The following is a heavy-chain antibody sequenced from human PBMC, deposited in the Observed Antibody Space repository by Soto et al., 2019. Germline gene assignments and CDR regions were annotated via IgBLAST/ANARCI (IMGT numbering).Heavy chain of an antibody. CDR2: IKSKTDGGTT. CDR3: TTVLIVVVVAAGENWFDP. J-gene: IGHJ5*02. D-gene: IGHD2-15*01. V-gene: IGHV3-15*01. Sequence: EVQLVESGGGLVKPGGSLRLSCAASGFTFSNAWMSWVRQAPGKGLEWVGRIKSKTDGGTTDYAAPVKGRFTISRDDSKNTLYLQMNSLKTEDTAVYYCTTVLIVVVVAAGENWFDPWGQGTLVTVSS. CDR1: GFTFSNAW.